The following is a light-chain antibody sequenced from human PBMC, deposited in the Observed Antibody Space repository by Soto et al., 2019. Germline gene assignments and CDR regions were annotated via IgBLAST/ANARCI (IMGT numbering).Light chain of an antibody. V-gene: IGKV3-15*01. CDR1: QSVSSN. J-gene: IGKJ2*01. CDR2: GAS. CDR3: QQYNNWPPMYT. Sequence: EIVITQSPATLSVSPGERATLSCRASQSVSSNLAWYQQKPGQAPRFLIYGASTRATGIPARFSGSGSGTEFTLTISSLQSEDFAVYYCQQYNNWPPMYTFGQGTKVDIK.